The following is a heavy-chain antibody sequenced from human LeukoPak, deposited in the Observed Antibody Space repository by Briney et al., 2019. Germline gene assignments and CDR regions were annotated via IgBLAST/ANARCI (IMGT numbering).Heavy chain of an antibody. D-gene: IGHD3-10*01. CDR1: GFSFSSYG. CDR2: IPYDGSNT. V-gene: IGHV3-30*03. J-gene: IGHJ4*02. CDR3: AGVLWFGELLWD. Sequence: GGSLRLSCAASGFSFSSYGMHWVRQAPGKGLEWVAVIPYDGSNTYYADSAKGRFTISRDNAKNTLYLQMNSLRAEDTAVYYCAGVLWFGELLWDWGQGTLVTVSS.